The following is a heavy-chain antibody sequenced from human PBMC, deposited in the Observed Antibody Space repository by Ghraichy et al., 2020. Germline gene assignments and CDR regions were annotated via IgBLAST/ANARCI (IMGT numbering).Heavy chain of an antibody. CDR2: IYYSGST. V-gene: IGHV4-39*01. D-gene: IGHD2-15*01. Sequence: SETLSLTCTVSGGSISSSSYYWGWIRQPPGKGLEWIGSIYYSGSTYYNPSLKSRVTISVDTSKNQFSLKLSSVNAADTAVYYCARHSAHYFDYWGQGTLVTVSS. J-gene: IGHJ4*02. CDR3: ARHSAHYFDY. CDR1: GGSISSSSYY.